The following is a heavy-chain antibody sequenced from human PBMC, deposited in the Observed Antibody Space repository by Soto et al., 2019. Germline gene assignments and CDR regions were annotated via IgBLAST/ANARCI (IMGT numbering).Heavy chain of an antibody. V-gene: IGHV4-59*08. CDR1: GGSISRYY. J-gene: IGHJ4*02. CDR3: ARHSGGYNGFDFSY. CDR2: IYYTGST. D-gene: IGHD5-12*01. Sequence: SETLSLTCTVSGGSISRYYWSWIRQPPGKGLEWIGYIYYTGSTNFNPSLKSRVTISVDTSKNQFSLSLTSVTAADTAVYYCARHSGGYNGFDFSYWGQGALVTVSS.